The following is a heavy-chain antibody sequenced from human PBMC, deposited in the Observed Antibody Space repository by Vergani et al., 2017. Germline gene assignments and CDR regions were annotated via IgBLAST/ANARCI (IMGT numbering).Heavy chain of an antibody. J-gene: IGHJ4*02. CDR3: ARPHGDILPPDPRRLDY. CDR1: GFTFTSYH. CDR2: MNPNSGNT. Sequence: QVQLVQSGAEVKKPGASVRVSCKASGFTFTSYHIHWVRQAPGQGLEWMGWMNPNSGNTGYAQKFQGRVTMTRNTSISTAYMDLSNLRSEDTAVYYCARPHGDILPPDPRRLDYWGQGTLVTVSS. V-gene: IGHV1-8*01.